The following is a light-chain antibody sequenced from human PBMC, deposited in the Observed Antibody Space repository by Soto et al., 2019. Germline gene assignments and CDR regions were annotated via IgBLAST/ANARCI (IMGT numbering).Light chain of an antibody. Sequence: EIVMTQSPATLSVSPGEGATLSCRASQSVSSNLAWYQQKPGQAPRLLIYGASTRATGIPARFSGSGSGTEFTLTISSLQYEDFAVYYCQQYNNWPPLTFGGGTKVEIK. CDR2: GAS. CDR3: QQYNNWPPLT. J-gene: IGKJ4*01. CDR1: QSVSSN. V-gene: IGKV3-15*01.